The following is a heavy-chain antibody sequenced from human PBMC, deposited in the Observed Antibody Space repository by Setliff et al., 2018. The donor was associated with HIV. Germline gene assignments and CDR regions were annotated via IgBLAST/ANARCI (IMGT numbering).Heavy chain of an antibody. J-gene: IGHJ3*02. CDR1: GGSFSSFA. Sequence: GASVKVSCKASGGSFSSFAFSWIRQAPGQGLEWMGGIIPIFGKVEYAQRFQDRVKITADESTSTAYMELSSLRSEDTAVYYCARASRGGFQYGPTGHAFDIWGQGTMVTVSS. V-gene: IGHV1-69*13. CDR3: ARASRGGFQYGPTGHAFDI. D-gene: IGHD3-16*01. CDR2: IIPIFGKV.